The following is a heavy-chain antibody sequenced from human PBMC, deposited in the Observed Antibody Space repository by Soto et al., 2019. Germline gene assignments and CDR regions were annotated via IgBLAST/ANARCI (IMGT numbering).Heavy chain of an antibody. Sequence: ASVKVSCKASGYTFTSYGISWVRQARGQGLEWMGWISAYNGNTNYAQKLQGRVTMTTDTSTSTAYMELRSLRSDDTAVYYCARYCSSTSCYGYYGMDVWGQGTTVTVSS. V-gene: IGHV1-18*04. J-gene: IGHJ6*02. CDR1: GYTFTSYG. CDR2: ISAYNGNT. D-gene: IGHD2-2*01. CDR3: ARYCSSTSCYGYYGMDV.